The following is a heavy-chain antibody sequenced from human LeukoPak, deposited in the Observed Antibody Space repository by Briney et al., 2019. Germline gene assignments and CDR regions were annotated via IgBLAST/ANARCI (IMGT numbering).Heavy chain of an antibody. CDR2: ISRSGSTI. Sequence: GGSLRLSCAASGFTFSSYEMNWVRQAPGRGLEWVSYISRSGSTIYYADSVKGRFTISRDNAKNSLYLQINSLGAEDTAVYYCARSTTIQVWPHMDVWGKGTTVAVSS. J-gene: IGHJ6*03. V-gene: IGHV3-48*03. D-gene: IGHD5-18*01. CDR1: GFTFSSYE. CDR3: ARSTTIQVWPHMDV.